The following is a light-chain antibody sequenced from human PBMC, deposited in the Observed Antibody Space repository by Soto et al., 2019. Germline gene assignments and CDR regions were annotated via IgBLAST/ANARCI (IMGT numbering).Light chain of an antibody. V-gene: IGKV1-17*01. Sequence: IQMTQSPSPLSSSVGDRVTITCRASQGIRNDLGWYQQKPGKAPKRLIYGASSWQSGVPSRFSGSGCGKEFTLTSSILQQEDVATYFCQQHNSYPLTFGQGTRVEIK. J-gene: IGKJ5*01. CDR3: QQHNSYPLT. CDR1: QGIRND. CDR2: GAS.